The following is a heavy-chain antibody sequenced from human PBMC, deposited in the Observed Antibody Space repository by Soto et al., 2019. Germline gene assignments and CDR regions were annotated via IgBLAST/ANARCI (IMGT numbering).Heavy chain of an antibody. V-gene: IGHV1-18*01. Sequence: ASVKVSCKASGYTFTSYGISWVRQAPGQGLEWMGWISAYNGNTNYAQKLQGRVTMTTDTSTSTAYMELRSLRSDDTAVYYCARVLITYGDYYYGMDVWGQGTTVTVSS. CDR1: GYTFTSYG. CDR3: ARVLITYGDYYYGMDV. D-gene: IGHD4-17*01. J-gene: IGHJ6*02. CDR2: ISAYNGNT.